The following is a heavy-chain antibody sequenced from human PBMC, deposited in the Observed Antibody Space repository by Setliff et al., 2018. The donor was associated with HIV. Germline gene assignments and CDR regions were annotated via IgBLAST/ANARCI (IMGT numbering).Heavy chain of an antibody. CDR2: MSYDGSNE. D-gene: IGHD2-21*01. J-gene: IGHJ4*02. Sequence: PGGSLRLSCATSGFNFGPYAMHWVRQAPGKGLEWVAVMSYDGSNEYYADSVKGRFAVSRDNSKNTLYLQMNSLTTEDTAVYYCAAGVAVGQDYWGQGALVTVSS. V-gene: IGHV3-30*09. CDR3: AAGVAVGQDY. CDR1: GFNFGPYA.